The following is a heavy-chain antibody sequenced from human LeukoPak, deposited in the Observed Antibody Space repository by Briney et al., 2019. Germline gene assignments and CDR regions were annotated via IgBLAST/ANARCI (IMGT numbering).Heavy chain of an antibody. CDR3: ARVGDIYDSSGYYFDY. V-gene: IGHV1-18*01. CDR2: ISAYNGNT. J-gene: IGHJ4*02. Sequence: ASVTVSCKASGYTFTSYGISWVRQAPGQGLEWMGWISAYNGNTNYAQKLQGRVTMTTDTSTSTAYMELRSLRSDDTAVYYCARVGDIYDSSGYYFDYWGQGTLVTVSS. CDR1: GYTFTSYG. D-gene: IGHD3-22*01.